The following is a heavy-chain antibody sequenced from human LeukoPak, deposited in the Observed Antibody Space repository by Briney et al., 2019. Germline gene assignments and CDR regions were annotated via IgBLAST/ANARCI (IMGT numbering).Heavy chain of an antibody. J-gene: IGHJ6*02. CDR3: ARDLATVTDL. Sequence: SETLSLTCAVSGGSIRVSNWWSWVRQTPEKGLEWIGEIFHSGSTNYNPSLKSQVTISIDKSKNHIFLKLTSVTAADTAVYYCARDLATVTDLWGQGTTVTVSS. CDR1: GGSIRVSNW. D-gene: IGHD4-17*01. V-gene: IGHV4-4*02. CDR2: IFHSGST.